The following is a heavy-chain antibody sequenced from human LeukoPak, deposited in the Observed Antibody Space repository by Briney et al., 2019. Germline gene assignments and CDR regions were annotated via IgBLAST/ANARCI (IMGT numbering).Heavy chain of an antibody. CDR2: IKQDGSEK. CDR3: ATVRGDL. CDR1: GFTFDNYW. V-gene: IGHV3-7*01. J-gene: IGHJ5*02. Sequence: GGSLRLSCAASGFTFDNYWMNWVRQTPGRGPEWVATIKQDGSEKFYVDSVKGRLIISRDNAKNSLCLQMNSVRAEDTGVYYCATVRGDLWGQGTLVTVSS.